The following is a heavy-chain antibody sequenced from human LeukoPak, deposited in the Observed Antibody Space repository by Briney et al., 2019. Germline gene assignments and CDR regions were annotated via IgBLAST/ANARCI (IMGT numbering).Heavy chain of an antibody. CDR2: ISYDGSNK. D-gene: IGHD3-9*01. CDR1: GFTFSSYA. CDR3: ARDRDVLRYFDWLWDY. J-gene: IGHJ4*02. V-gene: IGHV3-30-3*01. Sequence: GGSLRLSCAASGFTFSSYAMHWVRQAPGKGLEWVAVISYDGSNKYYADSVKGRFTISRDNSKNTLYLQMNSLRAEDTAVYYCARDRDVLRYFDWLWDYWGQGTLVTVSS.